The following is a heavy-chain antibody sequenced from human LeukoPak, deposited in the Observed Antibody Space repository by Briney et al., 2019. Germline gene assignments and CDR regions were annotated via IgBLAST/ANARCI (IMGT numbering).Heavy chain of an antibody. CDR1: GGTFSSYA. CDR2: IIPIFGTA. CDR3: TTDLWAPPLITTSSSQASQDSSSWHELD. V-gene: IGHV1-69*13. Sequence: SVKVSCKASGGTFSSYAISWVRQAPGQGLEWMGGIIPIFGTANYAQKFQGRVTITADESTSTAYMELSSLRSEDTAVYYCTTDLWAPPLITTSSSQASQDSSSWHELDWGQGTLVTVSS. J-gene: IGHJ4*02. D-gene: IGHD6-13*01.